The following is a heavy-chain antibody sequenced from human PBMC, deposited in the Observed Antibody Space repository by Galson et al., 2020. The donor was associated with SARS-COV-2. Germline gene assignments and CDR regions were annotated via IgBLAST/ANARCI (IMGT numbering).Heavy chain of an antibody. CDR2: IKQDGSEK. V-gene: IGHV3-7*03. CDR1: GFTFSSYW. D-gene: IGHD3-16*01. CDR3: ARFGGREFWGRIWDLYYYYGMDV. J-gene: IGHJ6*02. Sequence: GESLKISCAASGFTFSSYWMSWVRQTPGKGLEWVANIKQDGSEKYYVDSVKGRFTISRDNAKNSLYLQMNSLRAEDTAVYYCARFGGREFWGRIWDLYYYYGMDVWGQGTTVTVSS.